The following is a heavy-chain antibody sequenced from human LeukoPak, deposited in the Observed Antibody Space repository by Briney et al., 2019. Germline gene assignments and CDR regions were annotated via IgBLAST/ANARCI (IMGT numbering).Heavy chain of an antibody. Sequence: GASVKVSCKASGYTFTSYDINWVRQATGQGLEWMGWMNPNSGNTGYAQKFQGRVTITRNTSISTAYMELSSLRSEDTAVYYCARGWAAAGLLFDYWGQGTLVTVSS. CDR2: MNPNSGNT. CDR1: GYTFTSYD. V-gene: IGHV1-8*03. CDR3: ARGWAAAGLLFDY. J-gene: IGHJ4*02. D-gene: IGHD6-13*01.